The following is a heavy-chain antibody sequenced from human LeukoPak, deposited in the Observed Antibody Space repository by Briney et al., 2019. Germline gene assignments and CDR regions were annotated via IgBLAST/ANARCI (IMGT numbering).Heavy chain of an antibody. Sequence: GASVKVSCKASGYTFTSYAMHWVRQAPGQRLEWMGWINAGNGNTKYSQKFQGRVTITRDTSASTAYMELRSLRSEDTAVYYCARGMGYSYGHPQGAFDIWGQGTMVTVSS. D-gene: IGHD5-18*01. J-gene: IGHJ3*02. CDR3: ARGMGYSYGHPQGAFDI. V-gene: IGHV1-3*01. CDR1: GYTFTSYA. CDR2: INAGNGNT.